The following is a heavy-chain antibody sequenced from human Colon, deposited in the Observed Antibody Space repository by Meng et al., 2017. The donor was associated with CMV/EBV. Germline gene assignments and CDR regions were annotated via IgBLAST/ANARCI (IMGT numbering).Heavy chain of an antibody. V-gene: IGHV1-18*01. J-gene: IGHJ5*02. CDR3: ARVDQWPVTGSWFDP. D-gene: IGHD6-19*01. CDR1: GYNFTSYG. Sequence: ASVKVSCKASGYNFTSYGISWVRQAPGQGLEWMGWISAYNGNTNYAQKLQGRVTLTTDTSTSTAYMELRSLISDDTAVYYCARVDQWPVTGSWFDPWGQGTLVTVSS. CDR2: ISAYNGNT.